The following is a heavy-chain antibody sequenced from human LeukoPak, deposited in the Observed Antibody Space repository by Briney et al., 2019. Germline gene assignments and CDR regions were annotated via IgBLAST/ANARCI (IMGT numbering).Heavy chain of an antibody. CDR1: GGSISSGSYY. CDR2: IYASGST. J-gene: IGHJ4*02. V-gene: IGHV4-61*02. CDR3: AREYYYDSSGNYYFDY. D-gene: IGHD3-22*01. Sequence: SQTLSLTCTVSGGSISSGSYYWSWIRQPAGRGLEWIGRIYASGSTNYNPSLKSRVTISVDTSKNQFSLKLSSVTAADTAVYYCAREYYYDSSGNYYFDYWGQGTLVTVSS.